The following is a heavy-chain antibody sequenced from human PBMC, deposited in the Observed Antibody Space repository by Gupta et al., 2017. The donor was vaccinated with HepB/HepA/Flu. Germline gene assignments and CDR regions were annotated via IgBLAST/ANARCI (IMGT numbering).Heavy chain of an antibody. Sequence: EVQLLESGGGLVQPGGSLRLSCAASGFTFGRYAMSWVRQAPGKGLEWVSSISGSGGSTYYADSVEGRFTISRDNSKNTLYLQKNSLRAEDTAVYYCAKDHSGWTYFDYWGQGTLVTVSS. D-gene: IGHD6-19*01. CDR3: AKDHSGWTYFDY. V-gene: IGHV3-23*01. CDR2: ISGSGGST. CDR1: GFTFGRYA. J-gene: IGHJ4*02.